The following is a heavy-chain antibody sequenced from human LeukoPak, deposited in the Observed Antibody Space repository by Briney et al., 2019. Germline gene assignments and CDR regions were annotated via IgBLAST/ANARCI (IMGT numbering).Heavy chain of an antibody. J-gene: IGHJ4*02. CDR3: ARAYDILTGYGYFDY. Sequence: PSETLSLTCTVSGGSISSGGYYWSWIRQHPGKGLEWIGYIYYSGSTYYNPSLKSRVTISVDTSKNQFSLKLSSVTAADTAVYYCARAYDILTGYGYFDYWGQGTLVTVSS. CDR1: GGSISSGGYY. D-gene: IGHD3-9*01. CDR2: IYYSGST. V-gene: IGHV4-31*03.